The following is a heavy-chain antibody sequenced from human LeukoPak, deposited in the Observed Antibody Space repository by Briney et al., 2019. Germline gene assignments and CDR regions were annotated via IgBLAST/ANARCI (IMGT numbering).Heavy chain of an antibody. CDR3: ARRPSGSFDFDY. J-gene: IGHJ4*02. D-gene: IGHD1-26*01. CDR1: GGSISSYY. V-gene: IGHV4-59*08. Sequence: SETLSLTCTVSGGSISSYYRSWIRQPPGKGLEWIGYIYYSGSTNYNPSLKSRVTISVDTSKNQFSLKLSSVTAADTAVYYCARRPSGSFDFDYWGQGTLVTVSS. CDR2: IYYSGST.